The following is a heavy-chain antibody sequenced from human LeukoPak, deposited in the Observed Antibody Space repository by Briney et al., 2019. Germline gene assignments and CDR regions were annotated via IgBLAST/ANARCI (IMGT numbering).Heavy chain of an antibody. J-gene: IGHJ4*02. CDR2: IYPGDSDT. Sequence: GESLKISRKGSGYSFTSYWIGWGRQMPGKGLEWMGIIYPGDSDTRYSPSFQGQVTISADKSISTAYLQWSSLKASDTAMYYCARQSASLGSYYFDYWGQGTLVTVSS. V-gene: IGHV5-51*01. D-gene: IGHD7-27*01. CDR1: GYSFTSYW. CDR3: ARQSASLGSYYFDY.